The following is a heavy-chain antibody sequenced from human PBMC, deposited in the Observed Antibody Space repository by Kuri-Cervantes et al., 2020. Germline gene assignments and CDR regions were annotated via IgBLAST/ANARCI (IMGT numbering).Heavy chain of an antibody. CDR3: ARAHLVPATISWFDP. D-gene: IGHD2-2*01. CDR2: ISGSGGST. Sequence: GGSLRLSCAASGFTFSSYAMSWVRQAPGKGLEWVSAISGSGGSTYYADSVKGRFTISRDNSKNTLYLQMNSLRAEDTAVYYCARAHLVPATISWFDPWGQGTLVTVSS. J-gene: IGHJ5*02. CDR1: GFTFSSYA. V-gene: IGHV3-23*01.